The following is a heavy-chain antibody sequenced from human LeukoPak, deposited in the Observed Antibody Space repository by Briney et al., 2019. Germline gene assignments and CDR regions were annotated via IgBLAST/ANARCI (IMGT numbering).Heavy chain of an antibody. V-gene: IGHV1-69*13. J-gene: IGHJ4*02. Sequence: SVKVSCKASGGTFSSYAISWVRQAPGQGLEWMGGIIPIFGTANYAQKFQGRVTITADESTSTAYMEVRSLTSDDTAVYYCARDSPAAAGSDYWGQGTLVTVSS. CDR1: GGTFSSYA. D-gene: IGHD6-13*01. CDR3: ARDSPAAAGSDY. CDR2: IIPIFGTA.